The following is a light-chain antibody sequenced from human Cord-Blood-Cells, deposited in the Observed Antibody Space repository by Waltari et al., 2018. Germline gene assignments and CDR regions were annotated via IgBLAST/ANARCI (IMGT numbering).Light chain of an antibody. V-gene: IGLV2-23*01. Sequence: QSALTQPASVSGSPGQSITIPCTGTSSDVGSYNLFSWYHQHPGKAPKLMIYEGSKRPSGVSNRFSGSKSGKTASLTISGLQAEDEADYYCCSYAGSSTVVFGGGTKLTVL. CDR3: CSYAGSSTVV. CDR1: SSDVGSYNL. J-gene: IGLJ2*01. CDR2: EGS.